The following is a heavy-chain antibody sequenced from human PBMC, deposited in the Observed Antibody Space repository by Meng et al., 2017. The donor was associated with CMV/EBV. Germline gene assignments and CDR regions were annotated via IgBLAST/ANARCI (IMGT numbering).Heavy chain of an antibody. CDR3: ARDYWDYDILTGCDY. Sequence: GESLKISCAASGFTFSSYAMHWVRQAPGKGLEWVAVISYDGSNKYYADSVKGRFTISRDNSKNTLYLQMNSLRAEDTAVYYCARDYWDYDILTGCDYWGQGTLVTVSS. CDR2: ISYDGSNK. D-gene: IGHD3-9*01. V-gene: IGHV3-30-3*01. CDR1: GFTFSSYA. J-gene: IGHJ4*02.